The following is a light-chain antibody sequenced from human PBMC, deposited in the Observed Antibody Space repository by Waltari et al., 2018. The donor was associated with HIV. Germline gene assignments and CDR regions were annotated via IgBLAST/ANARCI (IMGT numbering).Light chain of an antibody. Sequence: DIQMTQSPSTLSASIGDRVTITCRASQNIDSWVAWYQQKPGKAPKLLIYQASDLENGVPLRFSGSGSGTEFTLTISGLQPDDFATYYCLQYYIYRTFGQGTKVEI. J-gene: IGKJ1*01. V-gene: IGKV1-5*01. CDR2: QAS. CDR1: QNIDSW. CDR3: LQYYIYRT.